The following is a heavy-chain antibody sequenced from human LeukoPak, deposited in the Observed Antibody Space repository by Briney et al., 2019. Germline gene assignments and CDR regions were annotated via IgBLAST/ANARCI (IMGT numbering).Heavy chain of an antibody. V-gene: IGHV4-34*01. CDR3: ARGRRGSYKGFDY. CDR1: GGSFSGYY. D-gene: IGHD1-26*01. CDR2: INHSGST. Sequence: SETLSLTCAVYGGSFSGYYWSWIRQPPGKGLEWIGEINHSGSTNYNPSLKSRVTISVDTSKNQFSLKLSSVTAAVTAVYYCARGRRGSYKGFDYWGQGTLVTVSS. J-gene: IGHJ4*02.